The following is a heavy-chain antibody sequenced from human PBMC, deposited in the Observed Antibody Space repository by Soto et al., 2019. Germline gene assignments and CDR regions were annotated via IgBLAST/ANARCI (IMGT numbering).Heavy chain of an antibody. J-gene: IGHJ4*01. V-gene: IGHV3-53*01. CDR3: ASHMTTVADFDY. D-gene: IGHD4-4*01. CDR2: IESGGST. Sequence: EVQLVESGGGLIQPGGSLRLSCVASGFTVSSNYMSWVLQAPVKGREWVSVIESGGSTYDADSVKGRFTISRDNSKNTRYLRMNRMGAEDTAVYYCASHMTTVADFDYWGQGNLVTVYS. CDR1: GFTVSSNY.